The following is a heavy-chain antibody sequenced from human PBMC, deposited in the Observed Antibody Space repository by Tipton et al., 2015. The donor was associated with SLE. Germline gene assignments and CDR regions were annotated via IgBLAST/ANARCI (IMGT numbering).Heavy chain of an antibody. Sequence: TLSLTCTVAGDSITSDNHFWSWIRQPAGKGLEWIGRIYVSGGTNYNPSLQSRSSISIDTSKSQFSLRLSSVAAADTAVYYCARDRAICDSTSCFRSYFDSWGQETLVTVSS. CDR1: GDSITSDNHF. D-gene: IGHD2-2*01. CDR3: ARDRAICDSTSCFRSYFDS. V-gene: IGHV4-61*02. CDR2: IYVSGGT. J-gene: IGHJ4*02.